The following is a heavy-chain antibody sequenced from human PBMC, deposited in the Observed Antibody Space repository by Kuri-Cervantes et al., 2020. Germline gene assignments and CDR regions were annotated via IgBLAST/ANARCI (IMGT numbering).Heavy chain of an antibody. CDR1: GFTFSSYS. CDR3: ARVAAGASGNANWYFDL. CDR2: ITSRSSPI. V-gene: IGHV3-48*01. J-gene: IGHJ2*01. D-gene: IGHD1-26*01. Sequence: GESLKISCAASGFTFSSYSMNWVRQAPGKGLEWISYITSRSSPIYYADSVKGRFTTSRDNSKNTLYLQMNSLRAEDTAVYYCARVAAGASGNANWYFDLWGRGTLVTVSS.